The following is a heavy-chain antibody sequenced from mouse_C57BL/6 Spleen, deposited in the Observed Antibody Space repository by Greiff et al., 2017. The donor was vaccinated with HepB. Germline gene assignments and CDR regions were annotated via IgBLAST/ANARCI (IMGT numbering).Heavy chain of an antibody. Sequence: QVQLKESGPELVKPGASVKISCKASGYAFSSSWMNWVKQRPGKGLEWIGRIYPGDGDTNYNGKFKGKATLTADKSSSTAYMQLSSLTSEDSAVYVCARSESNWYFDVWGTGTTVTVSS. CDR3: ARSESNWYFDV. J-gene: IGHJ1*03. V-gene: IGHV1-82*01. CDR1: GYAFSSSW. CDR2: IYPGDGDT.